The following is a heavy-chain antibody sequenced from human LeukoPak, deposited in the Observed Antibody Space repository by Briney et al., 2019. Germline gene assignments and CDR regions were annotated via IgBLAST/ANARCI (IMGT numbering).Heavy chain of an antibody. CDR3: ARGTSGWYTLDY. CDR2: IYSGGTT. CDR1: GFTVSSTC. D-gene: IGHD6-19*01. V-gene: IGHV3-53*01. J-gene: IGHJ4*02. Sequence: GGSLRLSCAASGFTVSSTCMSWVRQAPGKGLEWVSLIYSGGTTYYADSVKGRFTISRDNSKNTLYLQINSLRAEDTAVYFCARGTSGWYTLDYWGQGTLVTVSS.